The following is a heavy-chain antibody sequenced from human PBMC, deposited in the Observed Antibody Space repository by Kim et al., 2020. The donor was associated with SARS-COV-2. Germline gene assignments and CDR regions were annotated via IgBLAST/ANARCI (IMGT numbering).Heavy chain of an antibody. CDR2: IYSGGIT. V-gene: IGHV3-66*01. Sequence: GGSLRLSCAVSGFTVSSSYMSWVRQAPGKGLEWVAVIYSGGITYYTDSVKGRFTISKDNFKNKVYLQMNSLRAEDTALYYCAREGRDRSSWYDYWGQGTLVTVSS. CDR1: GFTVSSSY. CDR3: AREGRDRSSWYDY. J-gene: IGHJ4*02. D-gene: IGHD6-13*01.